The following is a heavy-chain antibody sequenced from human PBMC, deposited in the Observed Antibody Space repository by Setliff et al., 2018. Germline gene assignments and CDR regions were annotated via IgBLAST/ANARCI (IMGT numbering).Heavy chain of an antibody. CDR1: GDSINTPTYH. Sequence: PSETLSLTCTVSGDSINTPTYHWGWVRQPPGKGLEWIGLIYYTGITYYNPSLKSRVTISVDTSKNQFSLKLSSVTAADTAVYYCAHSTTFDLHHDYWGQGALVTVSS. D-gene: IGHD3-9*01. V-gene: IGHV4-39*07. J-gene: IGHJ4*02. CDR2: IYYTGIT. CDR3: AHSTTFDLHHDY.